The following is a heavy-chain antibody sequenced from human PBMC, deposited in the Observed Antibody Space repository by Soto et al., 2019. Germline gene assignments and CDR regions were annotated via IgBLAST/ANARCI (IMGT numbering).Heavy chain of an antibody. D-gene: IGHD6-13*01. J-gene: IGHJ4*02. V-gene: IGHV4-4*07. CDR1: GGSISSYY. CDR3: ATGSEQQLVSS. Sequence: SEALSLTCTGSGGSISSYYWSWIRQPAGKGLEWIGRIYTSGSTNYNPSLKSRVTMSVDTSKNQFSLKLSSVTAADPAVYYCATGSEQQLVSSWGQGTLVTVSS. CDR2: IYTSGST.